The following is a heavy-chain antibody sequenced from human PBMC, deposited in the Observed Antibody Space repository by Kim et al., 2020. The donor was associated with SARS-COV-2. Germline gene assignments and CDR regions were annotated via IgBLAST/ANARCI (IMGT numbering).Heavy chain of an antibody. D-gene: IGHD3-22*01. J-gene: IGHJ6*02. Sequence: FQGRVTMTRDTSTSTVYMELSSLRSEDTAVYYCARFDSSGYFHYYYGMDVWGQGTTVTVSS. V-gene: IGHV1-46*01. CDR3: ARFDSSGYFHYYYGMDV.